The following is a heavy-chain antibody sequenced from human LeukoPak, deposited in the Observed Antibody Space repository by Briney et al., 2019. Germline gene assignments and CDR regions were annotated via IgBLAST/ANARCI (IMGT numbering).Heavy chain of an antibody. Sequence: SETLSLTCTVSGGSISSGDYYWSWIRQPPGKGLEWIGYIYYSGSTYYNPSLESRVTISVDTSKNQFSPKLSSVTAADTAVYYCARAGDYGVDYWGQGTLVTVSS. D-gene: IGHD4-17*01. CDR2: IYYSGST. CDR3: ARAGDYGVDY. J-gene: IGHJ4*02. V-gene: IGHV4-30-4*08. CDR1: GGSISSGDYY.